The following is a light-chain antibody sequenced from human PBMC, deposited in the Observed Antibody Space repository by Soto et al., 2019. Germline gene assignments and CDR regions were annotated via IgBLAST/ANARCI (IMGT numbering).Light chain of an antibody. Sequence: DIQMTQSPSSLSASLGDRVTITCRASQTISIYLNWYQQKPGRAPKLLIYAASNLESGVPSRFSGSGSGTELTLTISSLQPEDFATYYCQQLNSYPITFGKGTRLEIK. J-gene: IGKJ5*01. V-gene: IGKV1-39*01. CDR3: QQLNSYPIT. CDR1: QTISIY. CDR2: AAS.